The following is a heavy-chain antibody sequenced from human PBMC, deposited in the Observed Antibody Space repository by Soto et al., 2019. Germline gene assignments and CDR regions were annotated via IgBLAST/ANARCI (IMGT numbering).Heavy chain of an antibody. D-gene: IGHD5-12*01. CDR3: ARLGMASSSTVPTPPNSSDF. CDR2: IYHSGST. V-gene: IGHV4-30-2*01. Sequence: SETLSLTCAVSGGPIGSGGYSWAWIRHPPGKGLEWIGYIYHSGSTYYNPSLKSRVTISVDRSKNQFSLKLSSVTAADTAVYYCARLGMASSSTVPTPPNSSDFWCRGSLLSLSS. J-gene: IGHJ2*01. CDR1: GGPIGSGGYS.